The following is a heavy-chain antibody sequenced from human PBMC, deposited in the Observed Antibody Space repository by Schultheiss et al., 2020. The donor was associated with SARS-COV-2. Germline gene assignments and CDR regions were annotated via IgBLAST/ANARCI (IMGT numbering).Heavy chain of an antibody. CDR1: GGSFSGYY. D-gene: IGHD3-22*01. V-gene: IGHV4-59*01. CDR3: ARDAYYDSSGYYTGLADV. CDR2: IYYSGST. J-gene: IGHJ6*04. Sequence: SETLSLTCAVYGGSFSGYYWSWIRQPPGKGLEWIGYIYYSGSTNYNPSLKSRVTISVDRSKNQFSLKLSSVTAADTAVYYCARDAYYDSSGYYTGLADVWGKGTTVTVSS.